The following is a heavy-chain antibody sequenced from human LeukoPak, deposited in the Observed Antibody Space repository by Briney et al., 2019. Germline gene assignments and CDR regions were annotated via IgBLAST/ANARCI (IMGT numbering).Heavy chain of an antibody. J-gene: IGHJ4*02. CDR1: GSPLINDTYY. D-gene: IGHD3-22*01. CDR2: IYYSGST. Sequence: FETLSPTRTVSGSPLINDTYYWGWVRQPPREGLEGVGGIYYSGSTYYSPSLKSRVTMSVDTSTNQFSLKLISVTAADTALYYCARNFYASSGYYLDDFYFDFWGQGTLVTVSS. V-gene: IGHV4-39*07. CDR3: ARNFYASSGYYLDDFYFDF.